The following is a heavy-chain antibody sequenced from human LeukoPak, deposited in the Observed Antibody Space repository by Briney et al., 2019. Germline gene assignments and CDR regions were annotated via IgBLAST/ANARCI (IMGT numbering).Heavy chain of an antibody. D-gene: IGHD4-23*01. V-gene: IGHV3-30*04. CDR3: AATVVKSLLDY. CDR2: ISYDGSNK. J-gene: IGHJ4*02. Sequence: GGSLRLSCAASGFTFSSYAMHWVRQAPGKGLEWVAVISYDGSNKYYADSVKGRFTISRDNSKNTLYLQMNSLRAEDTAVYYCAATVVKSLLDYWGQGTLVTVSS. CDR1: GFTFSSYA.